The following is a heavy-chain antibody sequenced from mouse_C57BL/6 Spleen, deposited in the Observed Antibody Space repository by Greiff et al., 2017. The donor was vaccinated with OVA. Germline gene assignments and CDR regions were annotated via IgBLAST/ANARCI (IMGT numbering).Heavy chain of an antibody. CDR2: IWSGGST. Sequence: VKLMESGPGLVQPSQSLSITCTVSGFSLTSYGVHWVRPSPGKGLEWLGVIWSGGSTDYNAAFISRLSISKDNSKSQVFFKMNSLQADDTAIDYGATHGSSYHSYAMDYWGQGTSVTVSS. D-gene: IGHD1-1*01. CDR3: ATHGSSYHSYAMDY. V-gene: IGHV2-2*01. J-gene: IGHJ4*01. CDR1: GFSLTSYG.